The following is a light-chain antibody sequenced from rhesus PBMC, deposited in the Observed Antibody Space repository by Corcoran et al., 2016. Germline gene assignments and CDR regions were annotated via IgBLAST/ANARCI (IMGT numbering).Light chain of an antibody. V-gene: IGKV1S12*01. CDR2: PAS. CDR3: PHYYDNPFT. J-gene: IGKJ3*01. Sequence: DIQMTQSPSALSASVGDRVTISCRASQNIYSNLAWYQQQPGKAPKLLIYPASSLQTGIPSRCSGSGSGTDFTLTISSLQPEDSAAYYCPHYYDNPFTCGPGTKLDIK. CDR1: QNIYSN.